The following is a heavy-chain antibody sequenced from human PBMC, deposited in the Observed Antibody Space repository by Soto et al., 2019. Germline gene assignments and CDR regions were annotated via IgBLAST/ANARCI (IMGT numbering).Heavy chain of an antibody. CDR1: GDSISTPEFF. Sequence: QLQESGPGLVKSSQTLSLTCTVSGDSISTPEFFWAWVRQPPGRGLEWIGYIFHTGSTYQNPSIQSRLTMSIDTSKGQCSLNLSSVTAADTATYYCARDSTMTSAWRGLDVWGQGITVTVSS. D-gene: IGHD5-12*01. CDR2: IFHTGST. CDR3: ARDSTMTSAWRGLDV. J-gene: IGHJ6*02. V-gene: IGHV4-31*03.